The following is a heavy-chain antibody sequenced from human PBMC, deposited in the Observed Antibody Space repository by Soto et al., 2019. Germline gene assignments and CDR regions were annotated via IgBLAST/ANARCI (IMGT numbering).Heavy chain of an antibody. D-gene: IGHD5-12*01. V-gene: IGHV1-18*04. CDR1: GYPFAKYG. CDR2: IRPDNGNT. J-gene: IGHJ5*02. CDR3: ATSYDSGFDP. Sequence: QLQLLQSGAEVKRPGASVRVSCEASGYPFAKYGIRWIRQAPGQGLEWMGWIRPDNGNTEYAQKFQGRVSMTRDTSSNTAYLEVRSLRSADTAMYYGATSYDSGFDPWGQGTLVSVSS.